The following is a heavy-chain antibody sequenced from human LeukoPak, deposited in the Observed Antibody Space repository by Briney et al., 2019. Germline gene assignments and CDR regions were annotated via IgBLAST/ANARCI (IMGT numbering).Heavy chain of an antibody. CDR1: GGSISSGGYY. CDR2: IYYSGST. CDR3: ARDMAVDCSSTSCYSAFDI. V-gene: IGHV4-31*03. Sequence: PSETLSLTCTVSGGSISSGGYYWSWIRQHLGKGLEWIGYIYYSGSTYYNPSHKSRVTISVDTSKNQFSLKLSSVTAADTAVYYCARDMAVDCSSTSCYSAFDIWGQGTMVTVSS. J-gene: IGHJ3*02. D-gene: IGHD2-2*01.